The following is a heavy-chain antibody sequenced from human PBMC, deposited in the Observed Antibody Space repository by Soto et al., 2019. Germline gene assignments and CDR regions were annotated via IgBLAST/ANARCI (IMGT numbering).Heavy chain of an antibody. CDR2: ISGSGGST. CDR1: GFTFSSYA. J-gene: IGHJ4*02. Sequence: GGSLRLSCAASGFTFSSYAMSLVRQAPGKGLEWVSAISGSGGSTYYADSVKGRFTISRDNSKNTLYLQMNSLRAEDTAVYYCAKDRGFNWNLPDFDYWGQGTLVTVSS. D-gene: IGHD1-20*01. V-gene: IGHV3-23*01. CDR3: AKDRGFNWNLPDFDY.